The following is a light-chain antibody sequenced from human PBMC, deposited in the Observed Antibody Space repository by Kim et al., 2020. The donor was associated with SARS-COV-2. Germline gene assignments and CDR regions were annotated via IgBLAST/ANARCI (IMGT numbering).Light chain of an antibody. CDR1: SLRIYY. Sequence: VALGQTVRTTCQGDSLRIYYATWYQQKPGQAPILVIYGKNNRPSGIPDRFSGSSSGNTASLTITGTQAGDEADYYCNSRDSNDNVVFGGGTQLTVL. CDR2: GKN. CDR3: NSRDSNDNVV. V-gene: IGLV3-19*01. J-gene: IGLJ2*01.